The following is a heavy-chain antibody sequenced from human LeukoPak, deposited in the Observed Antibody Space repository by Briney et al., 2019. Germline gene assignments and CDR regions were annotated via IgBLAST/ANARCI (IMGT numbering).Heavy chain of an antibody. CDR1: GGSFSGYY. CDR3: ARVRGIGYSSGWYRWYHFDY. D-gene: IGHD6-19*01. J-gene: IGHJ4*02. CDR2: INHSGST. Sequence: SETLSLTCAVYGGSFSGYYWSWIRQPPGKGLEWIGEINHSGSTNYNPSLKSRVTISVDTSKDQFSLKLSSVTAADTAVYYCARVRGIGYSSGWYRWYHFDYWGQGTLVTVSS. V-gene: IGHV4-34*01.